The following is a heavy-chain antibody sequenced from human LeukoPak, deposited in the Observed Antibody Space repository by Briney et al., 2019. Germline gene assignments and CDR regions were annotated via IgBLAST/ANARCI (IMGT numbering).Heavy chain of an antibody. J-gene: IGHJ3*02. V-gene: IGHV3-21*01. D-gene: IGHD3-10*01. Sequence: PGGSLRLSCAASGFTFSSYSMNWVRQAPGKGLEWVSSISSSSSYIYYADSVKGRFTISRDNAKNSLYLQMNSLRAEDTAVYYCARGRFGDYYGSGSYYNDAFDIWGQGTMVTVSS. CDR2: ISSSSSYI. CDR1: GFTFSSYS. CDR3: ARGRFGDYYGSGSYYNDAFDI.